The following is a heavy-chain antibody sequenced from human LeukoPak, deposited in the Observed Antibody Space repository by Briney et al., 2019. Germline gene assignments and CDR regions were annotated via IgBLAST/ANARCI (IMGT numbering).Heavy chain of an antibody. CDR2: ISGSSDRT. D-gene: IGHD1-26*01. V-gene: IGHV3-23*01. CDR3: AKEGREPYMDV. J-gene: IGHJ6*03. Sequence: PGGSLRLSCAASGFSFSSYAMRWVRQAPGKGLEWVSAISGSSDRTFYVDSVKGRFTISRDNPKNALYLQMNSLRAEDTAVYYCAKEGREPYMDVWGKGTTVTVSS. CDR1: GFSFSSYA.